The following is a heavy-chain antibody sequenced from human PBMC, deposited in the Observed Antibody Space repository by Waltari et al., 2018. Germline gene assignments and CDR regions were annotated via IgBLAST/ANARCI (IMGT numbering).Heavy chain of an antibody. V-gene: IGHV4-38-2*01. CDR2: IYHSGST. CDR1: GYSISSGYY. Sequence: QVQLQESGPGLVKPSETLSLTCAVSGYSISSGYYWGWIRQPPGKGLEWIGSIYHSGSTSYNPSLKSRVTIPVDTSKNQFSLKLSSVTAADTAVYYCARVGYYDSSGNSVYMDVWGKGTTVTVSS. D-gene: IGHD3-22*01. J-gene: IGHJ6*03. CDR3: ARVGYYDSSGNSVYMDV.